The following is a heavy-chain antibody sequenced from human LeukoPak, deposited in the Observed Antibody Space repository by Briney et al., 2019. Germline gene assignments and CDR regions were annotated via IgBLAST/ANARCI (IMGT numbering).Heavy chain of an antibody. CDR2: IKQDGSEK. V-gene: IGHV3-7*01. D-gene: IGHD5-18*01. Sequence: PGGSLRLSCAASGFTFSSYWMSWVRQAPGKGLEWVANIKQDGSEKYYVDSVKGRFTISRDNAKNSLYLQMNSLRAEDTAVYYCARTTRPGYSYGYDLSFWFDPWGQGTLVTVSS. CDR3: ARTTRPGYSYGYDLSFWFDP. J-gene: IGHJ5*02. CDR1: GFTFSSYW.